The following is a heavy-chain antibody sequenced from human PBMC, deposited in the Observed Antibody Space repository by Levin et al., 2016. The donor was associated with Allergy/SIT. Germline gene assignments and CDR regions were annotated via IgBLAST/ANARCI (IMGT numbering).Heavy chain of an antibody. D-gene: IGHD1-26*01. CDR1: GFTFTTYS. Sequence: GGSLRLSCTASGFTFTTYSMHWVRQAPGKGLEWVAVTSSDGTDSHFTQYVKGRFTVSRDNSKNTLYLHMTRVTSDDSGVYYCARESWEQLRPLDSWGRGTLVTVSS. CDR3: ARESWEQLRPLDS. CDR2: TSSDGTDS. J-gene: IGHJ4*02. V-gene: IGHV3-30-3*01.